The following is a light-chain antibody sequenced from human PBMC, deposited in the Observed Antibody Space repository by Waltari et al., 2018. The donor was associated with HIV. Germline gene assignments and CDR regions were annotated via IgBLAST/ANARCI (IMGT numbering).Light chain of an antibody. CDR3: QQYGSSRT. Sequence: EIVLTQSPGTLSLSPGERATLSCRASQSVSSSSLAWYQQKPGQAPRVLIYGASSRATGIPDRFSGRGSGADFTLTISRLEPEDFAVYYCQQYGSSRTFGQGTKVEIK. CDR1: QSVSSSS. J-gene: IGKJ1*01. V-gene: IGKV3-20*01. CDR2: GAS.